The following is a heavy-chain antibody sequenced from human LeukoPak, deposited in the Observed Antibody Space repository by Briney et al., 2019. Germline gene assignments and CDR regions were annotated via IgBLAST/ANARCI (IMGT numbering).Heavy chain of an antibody. V-gene: IGHV3-21*01. CDR1: GFTFSSYS. J-gene: IGHJ3*02. CDR3: ARPPRGPDAFDI. CDR2: ISSSSSYI. Sequence: GGSLRLSCAASGFTFSSYSMNWVRQAPGKGLEWVSSISSSSSYIYYADSVKGRFTISRDNAKDSLYLQMNSLRAEDTAVYYCARPPRGPDAFDIWGQGTMVTVSS. D-gene: IGHD3-10*01.